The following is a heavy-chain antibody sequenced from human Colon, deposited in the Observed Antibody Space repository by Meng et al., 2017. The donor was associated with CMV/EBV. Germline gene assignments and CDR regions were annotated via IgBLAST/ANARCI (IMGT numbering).Heavy chain of an antibody. J-gene: IGHJ4*02. D-gene: IGHD5-24*01. CDR1: GFTFSSYA. V-gene: IGHV3-30*04. CDR3: ASETSGEKDFDY. CDR2: ISQDGSNT. Sequence: GESLKISCAVSGFTFSSYAMHWVRQAPGKGLEWVAVISQDGSNTYYADSVKGRFTISRDNSKETLYLQMNSLRAEDTAIFYCASETSGEKDFDYWGQGTVVTVS.